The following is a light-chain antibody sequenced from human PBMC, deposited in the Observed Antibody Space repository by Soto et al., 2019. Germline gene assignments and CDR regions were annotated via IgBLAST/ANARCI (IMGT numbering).Light chain of an antibody. CDR3: RQGTHWPYT. Sequence: DVLMTQSPLSLPVTLGQPASFSCRSSQILVHRDGNTYLNWFHQRPGQSPWRLIYKVSDRDSGVTDGFSGSGSGTDCTLKISRGEAEDVGVYYCRQGTHWPYTFGQGTTVEIK. CDR2: KVS. V-gene: IGKV2-30*02. CDR1: QILVHRDGNTY. J-gene: IGKJ2*01.